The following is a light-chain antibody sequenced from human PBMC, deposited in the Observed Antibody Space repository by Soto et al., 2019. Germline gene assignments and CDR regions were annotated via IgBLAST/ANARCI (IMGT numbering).Light chain of an antibody. J-gene: IGKJ1*01. CDR1: QSISSW. CDR3: QYYNNYCWT. CDR2: KTS. Sequence: DIPLTQSPSTLSASVGDRVTITCRASQSISSWLAWYQQKPGKAPKFLIYKTSNLESGVPSRFSGSGSGTEFTLTISSLHPDDFATYYCQYYNNYCWTFGQGTKVEIK. V-gene: IGKV1-5*03.